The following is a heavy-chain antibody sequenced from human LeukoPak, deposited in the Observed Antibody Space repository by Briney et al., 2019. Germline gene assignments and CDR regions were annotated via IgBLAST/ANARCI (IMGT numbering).Heavy chain of an antibody. CDR2: IRSKAYGGTT. V-gene: IGHV3-49*04. CDR1: GFTFGDYA. D-gene: IGHD6-19*01. CDR3: TRLDSYSSGCSDH. Sequence: GGSLRLSCTASGFTFGDYAMSWVRQAPGKGLEWVGFIRSKAYGGTTEYAASVKGRFTISRDDSKSIAYLQMNSLKTEDTAVYYCTRLDSYSSGCSDHWGQGTLVTVSS. J-gene: IGHJ4*02.